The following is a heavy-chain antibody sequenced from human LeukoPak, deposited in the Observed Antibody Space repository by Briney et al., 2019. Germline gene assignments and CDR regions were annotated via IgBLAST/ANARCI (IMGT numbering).Heavy chain of an antibody. D-gene: IGHD3-10*01. V-gene: IGHV3-53*01. CDR3: ARVWFGYFFQ. J-gene: IGHJ4*02. CDR2: IHTGGTT. Sequence: EGSLGLSCAASGFDISYNYVGWVRQAPGKGLEWVSVIHTGGTTHYADSVKGRFTISKDNSNNTVYLQMNSVGVEDTAVYYCARVWFGYFFQWGQGALVTVSS. CDR1: GFDISYNY.